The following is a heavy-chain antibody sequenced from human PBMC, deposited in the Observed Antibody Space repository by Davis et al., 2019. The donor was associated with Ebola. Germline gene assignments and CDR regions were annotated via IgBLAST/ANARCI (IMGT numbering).Heavy chain of an antibody. CDR1: GYTFTPYD. V-gene: IGHV1-8*01. CDR2: MNPNSENT. J-gene: IGHJ6*02. Sequence: ASSVKVSCKASGYTFTPYDIHWVRQATGQGLEWMGWMNPNSENTGYAQKFQGRVTMTRSTSISTAYMELSSLRSEDTAVYYCARGGYFDWLTRWHYYGMDVWGQGTTVTVSS. D-gene: IGHD3-9*01. CDR3: ARGGYFDWLTRWHYYGMDV.